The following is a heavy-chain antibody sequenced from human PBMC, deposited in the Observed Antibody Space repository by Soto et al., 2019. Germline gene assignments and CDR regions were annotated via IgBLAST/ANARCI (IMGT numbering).Heavy chain of an antibody. Sequence: QVQLVQSGAEVKKPGASVKVSCKASGYTFTGYYMHWVRQAPGQGLEGMGWINPNSGGTNYAQKFQGWVTMTRDTSISTAYMELSRLRSDDTAVYYCARFLPSAAGGWFDPWGQGTLVTVSS. D-gene: IGHD6-25*01. CDR2: INPNSGGT. J-gene: IGHJ5*02. CDR3: ARFLPSAAGGWFDP. V-gene: IGHV1-2*04. CDR1: GYTFTGYY.